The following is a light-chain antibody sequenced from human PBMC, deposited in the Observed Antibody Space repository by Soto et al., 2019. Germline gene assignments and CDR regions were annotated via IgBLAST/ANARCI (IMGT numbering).Light chain of an antibody. CDR3: QQYGSSSWT. CDR1: QSVSSSY. J-gene: IGKJ1*01. V-gene: IGKV3-20*01. Sequence: EIVLTQSPGTLSLSPGERATLSCRASQSVSSSYLAWYQQKPGQAPRLLIYGASSRATGIPDRFSGSVSGTDFTLTISRLEPEGFAVYYCQQYGSSSWTFGQGTKVEIK. CDR2: GAS.